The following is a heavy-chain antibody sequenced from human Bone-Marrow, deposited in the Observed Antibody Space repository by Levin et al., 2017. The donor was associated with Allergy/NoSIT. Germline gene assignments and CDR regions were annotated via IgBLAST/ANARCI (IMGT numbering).Heavy chain of an antibody. CDR2: VSRSSSTI. J-gene: IGHJ4*02. CDR3: ARPDCSGTSCYYFFDS. V-gene: IGHV3-48*02. D-gene: IGHD2-2*01. CDR1: GFTFSRYS. Sequence: ETLSLTCAASGFTFSRYSMNWVRQAPGRGLEWVSYVSRSSSTISYADSVKGRFTISRDNAKNSLYLQINSLRDEDTAVYYCARPDCSGTSCYYFFDSWGQGTLVTVSS.